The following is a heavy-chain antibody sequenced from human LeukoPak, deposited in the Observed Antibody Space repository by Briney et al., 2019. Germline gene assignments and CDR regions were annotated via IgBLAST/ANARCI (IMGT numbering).Heavy chain of an antibody. J-gene: IGHJ4*02. D-gene: IGHD3-16*01. CDR3: VREKSGGTYDY. CDR2: IRPLEGST. Sequence: ASVKVSCKASGYTFISYYIQWVRQAPGQGLEWMGTIRPLEGSTTYAQKFQGRVTMTRDMSTSTGYMELGSLKSEDTAIYYCVREKSGGTYDYWGQGALVTVSS. CDR1: GYTFISYY. V-gene: IGHV1-46*01.